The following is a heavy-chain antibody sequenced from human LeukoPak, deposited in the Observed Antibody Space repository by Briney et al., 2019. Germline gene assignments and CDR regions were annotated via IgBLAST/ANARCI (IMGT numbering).Heavy chain of an antibody. J-gene: IGHJ6*02. V-gene: IGHV3-7*01. D-gene: IGHD3-10*01. Sequence: AGGSLRLSCVASGFTFSRYWMSWVRQAPGKGLEWVANIKQDGDQKHYVDSVRGRFIISRDNAKNSLHLQMNSLRAEDTAVYYCARGLRVRGVIITLYYYYGMDVWGQGTTVTVSS. CDR3: ARGLRVRGVIITLYYYYGMDV. CDR2: IKQDGDQK. CDR1: GFTFSRYW.